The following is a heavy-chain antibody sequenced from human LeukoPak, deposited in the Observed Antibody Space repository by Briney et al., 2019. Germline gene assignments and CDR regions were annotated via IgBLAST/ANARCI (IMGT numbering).Heavy chain of an antibody. J-gene: IGHJ6*03. V-gene: IGHV3-48*03. Sequence: GGSLRLSCAASGFTFSSYEMNWVRQAPGKGLEWVSYISSSGSTIYYADSVKGRFTISRDNSKNTLYLQMNSLRAEDTAVYYCANSGYSYGYPDYYYYYMDVWGKGTTVTVSS. CDR1: GFTFSSYE. D-gene: IGHD5-18*01. CDR2: ISSSGSTI. CDR3: ANSGYSYGYPDYYYYYMDV.